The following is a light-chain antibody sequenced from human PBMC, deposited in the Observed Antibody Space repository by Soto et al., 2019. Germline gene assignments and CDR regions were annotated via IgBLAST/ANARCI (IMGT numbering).Light chain of an antibody. CDR2: KAS. CDR1: QSISIW. Sequence: DIQRTQSPSTLSASVGDRATITGRASQSISIWLAWYQQKPGKAPKLLIYKASSLESGVPSRFSGSGSGTEFTLTISSLQPDDFATYYCQQYNSYSVTFGQGTKLDI. V-gene: IGKV1-5*03. CDR3: QQYNSYSVT. J-gene: IGKJ2*01.